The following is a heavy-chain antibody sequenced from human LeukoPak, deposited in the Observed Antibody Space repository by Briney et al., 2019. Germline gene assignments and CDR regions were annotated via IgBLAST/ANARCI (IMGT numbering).Heavy chain of an antibody. CDR2: IYTSGST. CDR1: GVSISSGSYY. J-gene: IGHJ4*02. Sequence: SQTLSLTCTVSGVSISSGSYYWSWIRQPAGKGLEWIGRIYTSGSTNYNPSLKSRVTISVDTSKNQFSLKLSSVTAADTAVYYCARDDYGDYYFDYWGQGTLVTVSS. CDR3: ARDDYGDYYFDY. D-gene: IGHD4-17*01. V-gene: IGHV4-61*02.